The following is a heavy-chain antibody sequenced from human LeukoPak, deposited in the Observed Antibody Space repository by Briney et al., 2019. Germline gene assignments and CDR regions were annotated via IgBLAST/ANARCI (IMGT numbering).Heavy chain of an antibody. Sequence: PGGSLRLSCAASGFTFSSYTMNWVRQAPGKGLEWVAVISYDGSNKYYADSVKGRFTISRDNSKNTLYLQMNSLRAEDTAVYYCAKLAVGATDYWGQGTLVTVSS. CDR1: GFTFSSYT. CDR3: AKLAVGATDY. CDR2: ISYDGSNK. D-gene: IGHD1-26*01. J-gene: IGHJ4*02. V-gene: IGHV3-30*18.